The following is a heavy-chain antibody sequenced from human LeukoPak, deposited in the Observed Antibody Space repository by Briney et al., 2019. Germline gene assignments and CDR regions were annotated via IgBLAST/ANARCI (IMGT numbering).Heavy chain of an antibody. V-gene: IGHV3-23*01. Sequence: PGGSLRLSCAASGFTFSSYAMSWVRQAPGKGLEWVSAISGSGGSTYYADSVKGRFTISRDNSKNTLYLQMNSLRAEDTAVYYCAKGRGSAKRYFDYLPSEDYWGQGTLVTGSS. CDR1: GFTFSSYA. CDR3: AKGRGSAKRYFDYLPSEDY. J-gene: IGHJ4*02. D-gene: IGHD3-9*01. CDR2: ISGSGGST.